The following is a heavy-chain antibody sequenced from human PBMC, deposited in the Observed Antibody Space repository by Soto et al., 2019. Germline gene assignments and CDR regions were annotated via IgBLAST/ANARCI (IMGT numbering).Heavy chain of an antibody. J-gene: IGHJ4*02. Sequence: PGGSLRLSCAAAGFTFSSYAMSWVRQAPGKGLEWVSAISGSGGSTYYADSVKGRFTISRDNSKNTLYLQMNSLRAEDTAVYYCARDQPGYSYGYGLGYWGQGTLVTSPQ. CDR2: ISGSGGST. CDR1: GFTFSSYA. CDR3: ARDQPGYSYGYGLGY. V-gene: IGHV3-23*01. D-gene: IGHD5-18*01.